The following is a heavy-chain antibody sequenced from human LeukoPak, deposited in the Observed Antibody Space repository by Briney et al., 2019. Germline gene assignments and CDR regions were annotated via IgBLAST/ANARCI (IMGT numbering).Heavy chain of an antibody. J-gene: IGHJ6*03. Sequence: PSETLSLTCTVSGGSISSHYWSWIRQPPGKGLEWIGYIYYSGSTNYNPSLKSRVTISVDTSKNQFSLKLGSVTAADTAVYYCARTWTYYYYYMDVWGKGTTVTVSS. D-gene: IGHD3/OR15-3a*01. CDR1: GGSISSHY. CDR3: ARTWTYYYYYMDV. CDR2: IYYSGST. V-gene: IGHV4-59*11.